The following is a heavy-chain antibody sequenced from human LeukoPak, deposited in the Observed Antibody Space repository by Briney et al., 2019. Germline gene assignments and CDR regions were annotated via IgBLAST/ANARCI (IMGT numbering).Heavy chain of an antibody. CDR1: GFTFSSYW. D-gene: IGHD6-6*01. V-gene: IGHV3-7*01. CDR3: ASGEYSSYPAPYYYMDV. CDR2: IKQDGSEK. Sequence: GGSLRLSCAASGFTFSSYWMSWVRQAPGKGLEWVANIKQDGSEKYYVDSVKANIKQDGSEKYYVDSVKGRFTISRDNAKNSLYLQMNSLRAEDTAVYYCASGEYSSYPAPYYYMDVWGKGTTVTVSS. J-gene: IGHJ6*03.